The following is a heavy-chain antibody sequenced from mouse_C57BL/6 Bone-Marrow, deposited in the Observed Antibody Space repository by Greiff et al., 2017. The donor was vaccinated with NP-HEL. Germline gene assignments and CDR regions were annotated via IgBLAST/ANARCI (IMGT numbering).Heavy chain of an antibody. V-gene: IGHV7-3*01. CDR3: ARLDLRGFAY. D-gene: IGHD1-1*01. J-gene: IGHJ3*01. Sequence: EVKLVESGGGLVQPGGSLSLSCAASGFTFTDYYMSWVRQPPGKALEWLGFIRNKANGYTTEYSASVKGRFTISRDNSQSILYLQMNALRAEDSATYYCARLDLRGFAYWGQGTLVTVSA. CDR2: IRNKANGYTT. CDR1: GFTFTDYY.